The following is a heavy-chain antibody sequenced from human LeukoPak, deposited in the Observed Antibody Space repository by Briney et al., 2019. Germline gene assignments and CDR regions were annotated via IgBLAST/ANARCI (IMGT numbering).Heavy chain of an antibody. CDR2: IYYSGST. V-gene: IGHV4-30-4*01. CDR1: GGSISSGDYY. J-gene: IGHJ4*02. Sequence: SQTLSLTCTVSGGSISSGDYYWSWIRQPPGKGLEWIGYIYYSGSTYYNPSLKSRVTISVDTSKNQFSLKLSSVTAAGTAVYYCARALGVVTAYDWGQGTLVTVSS. CDR3: ARALGVVTAYD. D-gene: IGHD2-21*02.